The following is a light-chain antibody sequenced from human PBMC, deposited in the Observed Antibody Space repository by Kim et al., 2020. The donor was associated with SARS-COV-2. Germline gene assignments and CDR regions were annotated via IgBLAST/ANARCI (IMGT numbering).Light chain of an antibody. CDR3: QQRSNWPLT. CDR1: QSVSSY. Sequence: SPGEGATLSCRARQSVSSYLAWYQQKPGQAPRLLIYDASSRATGIPARFSGSGSGTDFTLTISSLEPEDFAVYYCQQRSNWPLTFGGGTKVDIK. CDR2: DAS. V-gene: IGKV3-11*01. J-gene: IGKJ4*02.